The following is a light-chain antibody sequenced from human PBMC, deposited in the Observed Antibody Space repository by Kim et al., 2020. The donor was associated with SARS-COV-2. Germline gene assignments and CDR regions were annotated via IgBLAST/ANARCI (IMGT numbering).Light chain of an antibody. J-gene: IGLJ3*02. CDR2: STT. Sequence: GTVPLPCASSTGAVTSGYYPNWFQQKPGQAPRALIYSTTNKHSWTPARFSGSLLGGKAALTLSSVQPEDEADYYCLLHCGGTQFWVFGGGTKLTVL. V-gene: IGLV7-43*01. CDR1: TGAVTSGYY. CDR3: LLHCGGTQFWV.